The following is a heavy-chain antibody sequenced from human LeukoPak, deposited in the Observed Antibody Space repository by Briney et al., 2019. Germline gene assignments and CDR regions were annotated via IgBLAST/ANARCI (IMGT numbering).Heavy chain of an antibody. Sequence: PGGSLRLSCAASGFTFSNAWMSWVRQAPGKGLECVGRIKSKTDSGTTDYAAPVKGRFTISRDDSKNTLYLQMNSLKTEDTAVYYCTKLILAAADTGDYWGQGTLVTVSS. D-gene: IGHD6-13*01. CDR3: TKLILAAADTGDY. CDR2: IKSKTDSGTT. CDR1: GFTFSNAW. J-gene: IGHJ4*02. V-gene: IGHV3-15*01.